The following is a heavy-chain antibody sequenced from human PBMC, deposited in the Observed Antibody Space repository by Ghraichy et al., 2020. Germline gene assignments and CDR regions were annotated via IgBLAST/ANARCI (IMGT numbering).Heavy chain of an antibody. CDR2: VYFTGST. CDR3: ARDRYDYGDSYWYFDL. J-gene: IGHJ2*01. Sequence: SETLSLTCTVSGGSISPYYWSWIRQPPDKGLEWIGYVYFTGSTNSNPSLKSRVTISVDTSRNQFSLKLSSVTAADTAMYYCARDRYDYGDSYWYFDLWGRGTLVTVSS. V-gene: IGHV4-59*01. CDR1: GGSISPYY. D-gene: IGHD4-17*01.